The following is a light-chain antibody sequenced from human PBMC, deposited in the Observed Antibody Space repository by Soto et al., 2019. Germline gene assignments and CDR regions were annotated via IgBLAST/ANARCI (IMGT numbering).Light chain of an antibody. CDR3: QQYYSIPLT. V-gene: IGKV4-1*01. Sequence: DIVMTQSPDSLAVSLGERATINCKSSQSVLYSSNNKNYLAWYQQKPGQPPKLLISWASTRESGVPDRFSGSGSGTDFTLTISSLHAEDVAVYYCQQYYSIPLTVGGGTKVDSK. CDR2: WAS. J-gene: IGKJ4*01. CDR1: QSVLYSSNNKNY.